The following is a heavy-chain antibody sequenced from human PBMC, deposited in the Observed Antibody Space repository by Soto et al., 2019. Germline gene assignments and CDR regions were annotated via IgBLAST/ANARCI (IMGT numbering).Heavy chain of an antibody. V-gene: IGHV3-23*01. J-gene: IGHJ4*02. Sequence: GGSLRLSCAASGFTFSTYALSWVRQAPGKGLEWVSAISANGQGIYYADSVRGRFTISRDNSKNTIFLHMDSLRAEGTAVYYCAKDRNYPRDQFHYWGQGTLVTVSS. CDR2: ISANGQGI. CDR3: AKDRNYPRDQFHY. CDR1: GFTFSTYA. D-gene: IGHD1-7*01.